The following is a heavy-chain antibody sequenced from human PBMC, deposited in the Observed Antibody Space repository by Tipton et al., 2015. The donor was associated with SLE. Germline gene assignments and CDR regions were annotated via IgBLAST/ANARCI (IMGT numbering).Heavy chain of an antibody. J-gene: IGHJ4*02. V-gene: IGHV4-31*03. CDR3: ARYFYDSSGVCLFDL. CDR2: VFSSGTT. Sequence: TLSLTCTVSSGSVSSGAYYLSWIRQHPGKGLEWIGYVFSSGTTYYNPSLQGRLSMSLDTSKNQLSLQLSSVTSADTAVYYCARYFYDSSGVCLFDLWGQGTLVTVSS. D-gene: IGHD3-22*01. CDR1: SGSVSSGAYY.